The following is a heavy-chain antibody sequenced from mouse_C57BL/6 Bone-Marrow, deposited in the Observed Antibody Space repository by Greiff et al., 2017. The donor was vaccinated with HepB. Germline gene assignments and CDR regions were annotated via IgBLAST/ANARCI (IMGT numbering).Heavy chain of an antibody. V-gene: IGHV1-20*01. D-gene: IGHD1-1*01. CDR1: GYSFTGYF. J-gene: IGHJ1*03. CDR2: INPYNGDT. CDR3: ARSVLYYYGSSYVGWYFDV. Sequence: EVQLQQSGPELVKPGDSVKISCKASGYSFTGYFMNWVMQSHGKSLEWIGRINPYNGDTFYNQKFKGKATLTVDKSSSTAHMELRRLTSEDSAVYYCARSVLYYYGSSYVGWYFDVWGTGTTVTVSS.